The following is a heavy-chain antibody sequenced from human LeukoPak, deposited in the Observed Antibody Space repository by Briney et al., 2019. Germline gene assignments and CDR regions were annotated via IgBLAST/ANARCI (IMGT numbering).Heavy chain of an antibody. CDR3: ARPTAGQQIYYESSPGWFDP. Sequence: SQTLSLTCTVSGGSISSGGYYWSWIRQHPGKGLEWIGYIYYSGSTYYNPSLKSRVTISVDTSKNQFSLKLSSVTAADTAVYYCARPTAGQQIYYESSPGWFDPWGQGTLVTVSS. J-gene: IGHJ5*02. V-gene: IGHV4-31*03. CDR1: GGSISSGGYY. CDR2: IYYSGST. D-gene: IGHD3-22*01.